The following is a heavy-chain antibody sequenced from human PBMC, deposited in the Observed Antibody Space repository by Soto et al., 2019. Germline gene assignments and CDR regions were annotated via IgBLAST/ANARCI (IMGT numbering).Heavy chain of an antibody. D-gene: IGHD6-13*01. Sequence: KTSETLSLTCAVYGGSFSGYYWSWIRQPPGKGLEWIGEINHSGSTNYNPSLKSRVTISVDTSKNQFSLKLSSVIAADTAVYYCARGRSSYGPKSENWFDPWGQGTLVTVSS. V-gene: IGHV4-34*01. CDR2: INHSGST. J-gene: IGHJ5*02. CDR1: GGSFSGYY. CDR3: ARGRSSYGPKSENWFDP.